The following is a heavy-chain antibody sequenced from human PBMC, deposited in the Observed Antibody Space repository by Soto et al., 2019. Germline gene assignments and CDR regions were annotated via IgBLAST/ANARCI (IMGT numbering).Heavy chain of an antibody. CDR1: GGSISSGVYY. CDR2: IYYSGST. Sequence: SETLSLTCTVSGGSISSGVYYWSWIRQHPGKGLEWIGYIYYSGSTYYNPSLKSRVTISVDTSKNQFSLKLSSVTAADTAVYYCARELNFWSGKRGLYYFDYWGQGTLVTVSS. CDR3: ARELNFWSGKRGLYYFDY. J-gene: IGHJ4*02. D-gene: IGHD3-3*01. V-gene: IGHV4-31*03.